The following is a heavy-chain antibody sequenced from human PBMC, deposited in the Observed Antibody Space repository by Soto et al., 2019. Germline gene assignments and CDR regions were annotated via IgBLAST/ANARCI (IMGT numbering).Heavy chain of an antibody. CDR3: AEDGRRDVRSVLES. J-gene: IGHJ4*01. CDR2: IKSKTDGGTT. V-gene: IGHV3-15*01. Sequence: PGGSLRLSCTASGFTFSIAWMTWVRQAPGKGLEWVGGIKSKTDGGTTHYAAPVRGRFTISRDDSNNTLYLQMNSLSTEVSAFFFKAEDGRRDVRSVLESWGNGTLDSGTS. D-gene: IGHD3-10*02. CDR1: GFTFSIAW.